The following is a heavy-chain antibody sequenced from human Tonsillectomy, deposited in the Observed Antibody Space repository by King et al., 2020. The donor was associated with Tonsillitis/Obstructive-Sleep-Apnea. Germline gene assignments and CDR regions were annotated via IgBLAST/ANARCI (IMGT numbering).Heavy chain of an antibody. CDR2: ISTNTGNP. Sequence: QLVQSGSELKNPGASVKVSCKASGYTFTIYAMNWVRQAPGRGLEWMGWISTNTGNPTYAQDFTGRFVFSLDTSVSTAYLQISSLKAEDTAVYYCARRYCSGGRCYYDAFDIWGQGTMVTVSS. D-gene: IGHD2-15*01. J-gene: IGHJ3*02. CDR3: ARRYCSGGRCYYDAFDI. CDR1: GYTFTIYA. V-gene: IGHV7-4-1*02.